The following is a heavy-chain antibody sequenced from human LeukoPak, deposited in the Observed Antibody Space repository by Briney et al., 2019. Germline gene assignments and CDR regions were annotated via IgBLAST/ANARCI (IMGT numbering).Heavy chain of an antibody. CDR1: GFTFSSYE. CDR3: ARDLEGSGSFYRPSYDY. D-gene: IGHD3-10*01. Sequence: GGSLRLSCAASGFTFSSYEMNWVRQAPGEGLEWVSYISSSRTTSYADSVKGRFTISRDNAKNSLYLQMNSLRAEDTAVYYCARDLEGSGSFYRPSYDYWGQGTLVTVSS. J-gene: IGHJ4*02. CDR2: ISSSRTT. V-gene: IGHV3-48*03.